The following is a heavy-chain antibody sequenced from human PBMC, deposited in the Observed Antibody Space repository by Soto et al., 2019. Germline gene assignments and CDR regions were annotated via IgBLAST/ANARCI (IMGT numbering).Heavy chain of an antibody. D-gene: IGHD2-2*01. CDR1: GGYFSGYY. CDR3: ARGGYCSSTSCYERAYYYYYYMDV. Sequence: PSETLSLTCAVYGGYFSGYYWSWIRQPPGKGLEWIGEINHSGSTNYNPSLKSRVTISVDTSKNQFSLKLSSVTAADTAVYYCARGGYCSSTSCYERAYYYYYYMDVWGKGTTVTVSS. J-gene: IGHJ6*03. CDR2: INHSGST. V-gene: IGHV4-34*01.